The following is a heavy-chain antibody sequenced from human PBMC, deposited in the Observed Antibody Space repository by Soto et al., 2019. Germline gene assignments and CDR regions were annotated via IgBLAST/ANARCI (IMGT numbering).Heavy chain of an antibody. J-gene: IGHJ4*02. CDR1: GYTFTNYA. CDR3: ARGIWERSSGWYYFDS. CDR2: INAGNGHT. D-gene: IGHD6-19*01. V-gene: IGHV1-3*01. Sequence: QVQLVQSGADVSKPGASVRIFCKASGYTFTNYAVNWMRQAPGQSLEWMGWINAGNGHTKYSQNYQGRITLTRDASATTVYMELSSLSSEDTALYFCARGIWERSSGWYYFDSWGQGTLVTVSS.